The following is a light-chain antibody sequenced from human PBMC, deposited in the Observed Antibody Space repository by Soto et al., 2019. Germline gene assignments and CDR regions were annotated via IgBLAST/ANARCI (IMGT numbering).Light chain of an antibody. CDR1: SSDVGGYKY. V-gene: IGLV2-8*01. J-gene: IGLJ1*01. CDR2: EVS. CDR3: SSYAGSNNFV. Sequence: SALTQPPSASGSPGQSVTISCTGTSSDVGGYKYVSWYQQHPGKAPKLMIYEVSKRPSGVPDRFSGSKSGNTASLTVSGLQGEDEADYYCSSYAGSNNFVFGTGTKLTVL.